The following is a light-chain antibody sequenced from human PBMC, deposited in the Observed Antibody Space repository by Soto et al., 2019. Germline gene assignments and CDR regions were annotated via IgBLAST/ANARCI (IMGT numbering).Light chain of an antibody. CDR1: QSLLHSNGYNY. V-gene: IGKV2-28*01. CDR3: MQSLQAPPCT. CDR2: LGS. J-gene: IGKJ2*02. Sequence: DTVVSQSPLSLPVSPGEPASISCRSSQSLLHSNGYNYLEWYVQKPGQSPQLLVYLGSTRASRGPHRWIGSGACTTLTLKISSGEAEDDWVYYCMQSLQAPPCTFGQGTKLEI.